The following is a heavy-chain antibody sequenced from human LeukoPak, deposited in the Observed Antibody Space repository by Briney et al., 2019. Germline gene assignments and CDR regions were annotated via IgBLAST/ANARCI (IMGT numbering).Heavy chain of an antibody. D-gene: IGHD6-13*01. Sequence: TGGSLRLSCAASGFTFSSYSMNWVRQAPGKGLEWVSSISSSSSYIYYADSVKGRFTISRDNAKNSLYLQMNSLRAEDTAVYYCARDWPTIAAAGTITEYFQHWGQGTLVTVSS. CDR3: ARDWPTIAAAGTITEYFQH. J-gene: IGHJ1*01. V-gene: IGHV3-21*01. CDR2: ISSSSSYI. CDR1: GFTFSSYS.